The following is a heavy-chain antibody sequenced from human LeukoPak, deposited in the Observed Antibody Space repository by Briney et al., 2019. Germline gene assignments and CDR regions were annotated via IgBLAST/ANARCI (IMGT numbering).Heavy chain of an antibody. CDR3: AKRTTHRRKSISGGPYDAFDI. CDR2: IYHSRST. V-gene: IGHV4-30-2*01. CDR1: GGSISSGGYS. Sequence: SETLSLTCAVSGGSISSGGYSWSWIRQPPGKGLEGIGYIYHSRSTYYNPSLKSRVTISVDRSKHQFSLKLRSVTAADTAVYDGAKRTTHRRKSISGGPYDAFDIWGQGTMVTVSS. J-gene: IGHJ3*02. D-gene: IGHD1-14*01.